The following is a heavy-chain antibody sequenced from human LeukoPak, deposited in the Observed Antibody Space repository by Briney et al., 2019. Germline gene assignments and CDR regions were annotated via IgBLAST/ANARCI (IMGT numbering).Heavy chain of an antibody. CDR2: ISSSGSTI. Sequence: GGSLRLSCAASGFTFSSYEMNWVRQAPGKGLEWVIYISSSGSTIYYADSVKGRFTISRDNAKNSLYLQMNSLRAEDTAVYYCVSRWRWLEYGGQGTQVIVSS. CDR3: VSRWRWLEY. CDR1: GFTFSSYE. J-gene: IGHJ4*02. D-gene: IGHD5-24*01. V-gene: IGHV3-48*03.